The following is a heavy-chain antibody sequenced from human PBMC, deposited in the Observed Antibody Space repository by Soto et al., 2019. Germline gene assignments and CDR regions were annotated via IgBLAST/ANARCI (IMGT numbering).Heavy chain of an antibody. Sequence: ASVKVSCKASGYTFTGYYMHCVRQAPGQGLEWMGWINPNSGGTNYAQKFQGWVTMTRDTSISTAYMELSRLRSDDTAVYYCARDLKDYSYYYGMDVWGQGTTVTVS. CDR3: ARDLKDYSYYYGMDV. J-gene: IGHJ6*02. CDR1: GYTFTGYY. D-gene: IGHD4-4*01. V-gene: IGHV1-2*04. CDR2: INPNSGGT.